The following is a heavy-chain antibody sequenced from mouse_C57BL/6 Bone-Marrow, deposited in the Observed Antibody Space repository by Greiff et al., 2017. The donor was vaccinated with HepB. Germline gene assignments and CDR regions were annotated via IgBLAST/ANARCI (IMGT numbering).Heavy chain of an antibody. CDR1: GFTFSSYA. CDR3: ARDEDSNYPFAY. D-gene: IGHD2-5*01. J-gene: IGHJ3*01. CDR2: ISDGGSYT. Sequence: EVKLVESGGGLVKPGGSLKLSCAASGFTFSSYAMSWVRQTPEKRLEWVATISDGGSYTYYPDNVKGRFTISRDNAKNNLYLQMSHLKSEDTAMYYCARDEDSNYPFAYGGQGTLVTVSA. V-gene: IGHV5-4*01.